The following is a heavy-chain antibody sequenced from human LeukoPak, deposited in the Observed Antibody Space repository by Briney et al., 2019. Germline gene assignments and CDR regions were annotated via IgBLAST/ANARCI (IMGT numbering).Heavy chain of an antibody. CDR2: IYYSGST. Sequence: SSETLSLTCTVSGGSISSGGYYWTWIRQHPGKGLEWIGYIYYSGSTYYNPSLKSRVTISVDTSKNQFSLKLSSVTAADTAVYYCARGSGYYYYFDYWGQGTLVTVSS. CDR3: ARGSGYYYYFDY. D-gene: IGHD3-22*01. J-gene: IGHJ4*02. CDR1: GGSISSGGYY. V-gene: IGHV4-31*03.